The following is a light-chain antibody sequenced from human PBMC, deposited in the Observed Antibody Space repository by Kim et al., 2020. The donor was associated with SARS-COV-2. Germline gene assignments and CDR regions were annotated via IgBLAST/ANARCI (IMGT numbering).Light chain of an antibody. Sequence: VSPGHTANFICSGHNLGEKFVSWYQHKPGQSPMLVIYHNSKRPSGIPERFSSASSGDTATLTISGTQSMDEADYYCQTWDNNAGVVFGGGTQLTVL. CDR3: QTWDNNAGVV. CDR2: HNS. J-gene: IGLJ2*01. CDR1: NLGEKF. V-gene: IGLV3-1*01.